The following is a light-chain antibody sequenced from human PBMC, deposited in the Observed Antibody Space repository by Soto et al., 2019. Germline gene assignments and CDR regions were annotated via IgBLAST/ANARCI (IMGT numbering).Light chain of an antibody. J-gene: IGKJ1*01. CDR1: QSISSSF. CDR2: VAS. V-gene: IGKV3-20*01. Sequence: EIVLTQSPGTLSLSPGERATLSCRASQSISSSFLAWYQQKPGQAPRLLLYVASSRATGIPDRFSGSGSGPDFTLTISRLAPEDFAVYYCQQYDSSPWTFGQGTKVYIK. CDR3: QQYDSSPWT.